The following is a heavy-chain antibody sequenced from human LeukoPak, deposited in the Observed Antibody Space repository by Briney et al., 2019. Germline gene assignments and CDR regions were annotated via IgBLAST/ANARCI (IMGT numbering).Heavy chain of an antibody. CDR2: IYYTGST. V-gene: IGHV4-59*08. Sequence: PSETLSLTCTVSGGSINNYYWSWIRQPPGKGLEWIGYIYYTGSTNYTPSLKSRVTISVDTSTNQFSLKLTSVTATDTAGYYCARHRPAISGFDYWGQGTLVTVSS. J-gene: IGHJ4*02. CDR3: ARHRPAISGFDY. CDR1: GGSINNYY.